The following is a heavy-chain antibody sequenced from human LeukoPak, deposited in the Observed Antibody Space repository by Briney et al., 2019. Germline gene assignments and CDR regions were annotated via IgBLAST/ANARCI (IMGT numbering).Heavy chain of an antibody. CDR1: GGSISSGSYY. CDR2: IYISGST. Sequence: SQTLSLTCTVSGGSISSGSYYWNWIRQPAGKGLEWIGRIYISGSTNYNPSLKSRVTISVDTSNNQFSLKLRSVTAADTAVYYCATGSHDDYGDYDWFDRWGQGTLVTVSS. D-gene: IGHD4-17*01. CDR3: ATGSHDDYGDYDWFDR. J-gene: IGHJ5*02. V-gene: IGHV4-61*02.